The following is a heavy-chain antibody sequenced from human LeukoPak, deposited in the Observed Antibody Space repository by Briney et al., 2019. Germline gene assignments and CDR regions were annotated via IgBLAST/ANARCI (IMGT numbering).Heavy chain of an antibody. V-gene: IGHV3-30-3*01. J-gene: IGHJ4*02. CDR3: ASSLGELSSDY. Sequence: PGGSLRLSCAASGFTFSSYAMHWVRQAPGKGLEWVAVISYDGSNKYYADSVKGRFTTSRDNSKNALYLQMNSLRAEDTAVYYCASSLGELSSDYWGQGTLVTVSS. D-gene: IGHD3-16*02. CDR2: ISYDGSNK. CDR1: GFTFSSYA.